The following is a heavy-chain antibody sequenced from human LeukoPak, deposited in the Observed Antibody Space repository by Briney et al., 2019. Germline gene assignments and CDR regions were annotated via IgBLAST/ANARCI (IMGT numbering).Heavy chain of an antibody. V-gene: IGHV4-34*01. D-gene: IGHD6-19*01. J-gene: IGHJ6*03. CDR2: INHSGST. CDR3: ARGGRYSSGWYYYYYYYMDV. Sequence: SETLSLTCAVYGGSFSGYYWSWIRQPPGKGLEWIGEINHSGSTNYNPSLKCRVTISVDTSKNQFSLKLSSVTAADTAVYYCARGGRYSSGWYYYYYYYMDVWGKGTTVTVSS. CDR1: GGSFSGYY.